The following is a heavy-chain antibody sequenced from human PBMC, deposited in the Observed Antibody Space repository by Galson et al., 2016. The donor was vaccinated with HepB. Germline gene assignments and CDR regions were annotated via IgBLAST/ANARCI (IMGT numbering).Heavy chain of an antibody. J-gene: IGHJ6*02. CDR3: ARGGISNYYNGMDV. D-gene: IGHD3-3*01. CDR2: ISSSSGYT. Sequence: SLRLSCAASGFTFSDYYMTWMRLAPGKGLQWVSYISSSSGYTNYEDAVKGRFTNFRDNAKNSLFLDMNSLLVEDTAVYYCARGGISNYYNGMDVWGQGTTVIVS. V-gene: IGHV3-11*06. CDR1: GFTFSDYY.